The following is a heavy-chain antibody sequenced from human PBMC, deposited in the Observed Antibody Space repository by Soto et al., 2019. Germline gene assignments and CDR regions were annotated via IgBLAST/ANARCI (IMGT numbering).Heavy chain of an antibody. CDR3: AKDSLGYYYDSSGYGFGAFDI. J-gene: IGHJ3*02. Sequence: GGSLRLSCAASGFTFSSYGMHWVRQAPGKGLEWVAVISYDGSNKYYADSVKGRFTISRDNSKNTLYLQMNSLRAEDTAVYYCAKDSLGYYYDSSGYGFGAFDIWGQGTMVTV. V-gene: IGHV3-30*18. D-gene: IGHD3-22*01. CDR2: ISYDGSNK. CDR1: GFTFSSYG.